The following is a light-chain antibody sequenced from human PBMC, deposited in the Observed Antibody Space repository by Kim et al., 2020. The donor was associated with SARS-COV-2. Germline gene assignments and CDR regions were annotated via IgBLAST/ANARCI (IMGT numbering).Light chain of an antibody. CDR1: KLGDKY. Sequence: SYELTQTPSVSVSPGHTASITCSGDKLGDKYACWYQQKPGQSPVLVIYQDSKRPSGIPERFSGSNSGNTATLTISGTQAMDEADYYCQAWDSSTLVFGGG. J-gene: IGLJ2*01. CDR2: QDS. CDR3: QAWDSSTLV. V-gene: IGLV3-1*01.